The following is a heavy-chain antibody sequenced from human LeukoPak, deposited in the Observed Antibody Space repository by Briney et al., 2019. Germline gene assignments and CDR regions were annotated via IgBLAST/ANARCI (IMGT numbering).Heavy chain of an antibody. V-gene: IGHV4-34*01. J-gene: IGHJ5*02. Sequence: SETLSLTCAVYGGSFSGYYWSWIRQPPGKGLEWIGEINHSGSTNYNPSLKSRVTISVDTSKNQFSLQLNSVTPEDTAVYYCARDGGLGGTAGYSSGYAKNWFDPWGQGTLVTVSS. D-gene: IGHD6-19*01. CDR1: GGSFSGYY. CDR3: ARDGGLGGTAGYSSGYAKNWFDP. CDR2: INHSGST.